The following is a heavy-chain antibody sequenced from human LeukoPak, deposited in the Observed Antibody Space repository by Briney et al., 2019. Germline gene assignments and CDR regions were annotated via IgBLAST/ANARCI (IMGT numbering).Heavy chain of an antibody. V-gene: IGHV1-3*01. CDR2: INAANGNT. Sequence: GASVKVSCKASGYIFTHYAIHWVRQAPGQRLEWMGWINAANGNTRYSQKFQGRVTITRDASASTVYMELSSLRSEDTAIYYCASGYCSSTTCSIDYWGQGTLVTVSS. D-gene: IGHD2-2*03. J-gene: IGHJ4*02. CDR3: ASGYCSSTTCSIDY. CDR1: GYIFTHYA.